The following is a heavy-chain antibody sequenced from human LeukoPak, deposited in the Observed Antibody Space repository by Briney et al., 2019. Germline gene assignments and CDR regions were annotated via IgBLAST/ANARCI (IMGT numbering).Heavy chain of an antibody. J-gene: IGHJ4*02. CDR1: GFTFSNYA. CDR3: AKWGDYDVLTGYYVSDY. CDR2: ITGSGGNT. V-gene: IGHV3-23*01. Sequence: GGSLRLSCAASGFTFSNYAMSWVRQAPGKGLEWVSAITGSGGNTYYADSVKGRFTIPRDNSKNTVFLQMNSLRAEDTAVYYCAKWGDYDVLTGYYVSDYWGQGTLVTVSS. D-gene: IGHD3-9*01.